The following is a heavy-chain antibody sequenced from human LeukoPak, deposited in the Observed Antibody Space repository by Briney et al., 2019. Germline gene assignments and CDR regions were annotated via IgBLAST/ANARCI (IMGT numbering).Heavy chain of an antibody. CDR3: ARVGGRSIGVVTPRYYYYYYMDV. D-gene: IGHD3-3*01. V-gene: IGHV1-69*05. CDR2: IIPIFGTA. CDR1: GGTFSSYA. J-gene: IGHJ6*03. Sequence: ASVKVSCKASGGTFSSYAISWVRQAPGQGLEWMGGIIPIFGTANYAQKFQGRVTITTDESTSTAYMELSSLRSEDTAVYYCARVGGRSIGVVTPRYYYYYYMDVWGKGTTVTVSS.